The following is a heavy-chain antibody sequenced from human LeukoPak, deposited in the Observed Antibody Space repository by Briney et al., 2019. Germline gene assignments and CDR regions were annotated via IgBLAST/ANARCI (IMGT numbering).Heavy chain of an antibody. CDR2: IRSKAYGGTT. J-gene: IGHJ6*03. CDR3: ARVRSRGGWDVHYMDV. V-gene: IGHV3-49*04. D-gene: IGHD6-19*01. Sequence: GGSLRLSCTASGFTFGDYAMTWVRQAPGKGLEWVGFIRSKAYGGTTEYAASVKGRFTISRDDSKSIAYLQMNSLRTEDTALYYCARVRSRGGWDVHYMDVWGKGTTVTISS. CDR1: GFTFGDYA.